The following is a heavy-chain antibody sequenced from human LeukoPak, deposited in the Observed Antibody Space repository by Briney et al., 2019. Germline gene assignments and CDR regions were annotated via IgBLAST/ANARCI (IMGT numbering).Heavy chain of an antibody. V-gene: IGHV3-33*06. D-gene: IGHD1-1*01. CDR3: AKERYSHDY. J-gene: IGHJ4*02. CDR2: ILYDGVNK. CDR1: GFTFSTYG. Sequence: TGGSLRLSCAASGFTFSTYGMHWVRQAPGKGLEWVAAILYDGVNKHYADSVKGRFTISRDNSKNTLYLQMNSLRAEDTAVYYCAKERYSHDYWGQGTLVTVSS.